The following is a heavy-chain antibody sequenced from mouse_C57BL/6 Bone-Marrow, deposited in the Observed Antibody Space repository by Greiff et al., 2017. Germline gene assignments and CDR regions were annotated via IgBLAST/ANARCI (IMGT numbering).Heavy chain of an antibody. D-gene: IGHD2-4*01. CDR3: VGHGDYPAWFAY. CDR2: IRSKSNNYAT. V-gene: IGHV10-1*01. CDR1: GFSFNTYA. J-gene: IGHJ3*01. Sequence: EVKVVESGGGLVQPKGSLKLSCAASGFSFNTYAMNWVRQASGQGLEWVARIRSKSNNYATYYADSVKDRFTISRDDSESMLYLQMNNLKTEDTAMYYCVGHGDYPAWFAYWGQGTLVTVSA.